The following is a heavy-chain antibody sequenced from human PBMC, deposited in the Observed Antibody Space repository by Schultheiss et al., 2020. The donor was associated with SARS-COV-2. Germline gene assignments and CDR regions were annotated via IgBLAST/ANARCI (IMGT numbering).Heavy chain of an antibody. J-gene: IGHJ6*02. CDR2: INRDGSA. V-gene: IGHV4-34*01. CDR1: GGSFSGYS. CDR3: ARVLLSGYYYLPYYYYGMDV. D-gene: IGHD3-22*01. Sequence: SETLSLTCAVYGGSFSGYSWNWIRQTPGKGLEWIGEINRDGSANYNPSLKSRGTMSVDTSKNQCSLKRNTVTAADTGVYYCARVLLSGYYYLPYYYYGMDVWGQGTTVTVSS.